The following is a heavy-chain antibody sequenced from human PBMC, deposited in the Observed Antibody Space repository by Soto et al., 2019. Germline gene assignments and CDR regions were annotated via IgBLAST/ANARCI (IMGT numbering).Heavy chain of an antibody. J-gene: IGHJ6*02. V-gene: IGHV5-10-1*01. D-gene: IGHD6-13*01. CDR1: GYSFTSYW. Sequence: PGESLKISCKGSGYSFTSYWISWVRQMPGKGLEWMGRIDPSDSYTNYSPSFQGHVTISADKSISTAYLQWSSLKASDTAMYYCARRRRIAAAGTSYYYYYGMDVWGQGTTVTVSS. CDR2: IDPSDSYT. CDR3: ARRRRIAAAGTSYYYYYGMDV.